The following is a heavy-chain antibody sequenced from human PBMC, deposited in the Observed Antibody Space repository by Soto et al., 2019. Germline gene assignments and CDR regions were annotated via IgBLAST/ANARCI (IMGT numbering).Heavy chain of an antibody. V-gene: IGHV1-8*01. CDR2: VSPDHGHA. CDR3: GVTAAGY. D-gene: IGHD2-21*02. J-gene: IGHJ4*02. Sequence: QVQVVQSKAEVKKPGASVKVSCKTSGYTFTNYDINWVRQAPGQGLEWMGWVSPDHGHAGYAPQLKGRITMTRDTSTSTVYLELNNLSSVATAVYFWGVTAAGYCGQGNLVPVSS. CDR1: GYTFTNYD.